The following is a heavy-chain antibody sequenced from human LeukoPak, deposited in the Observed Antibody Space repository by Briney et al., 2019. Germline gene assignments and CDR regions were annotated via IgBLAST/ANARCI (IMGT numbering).Heavy chain of an antibody. CDR3: ARDGDSSSWYVYYYYMDV. V-gene: IGHV1-2*02. J-gene: IGHJ6*03. CDR1: GYTFTGYY. Sequence: GASVKVSCKASGYTFTGYYMHWVRQAPGQGLEWMGWINPNSGGTNYAQKFQGRVTMTRDTSISTAYMELSRLRSDDTAVYYCARDGDSSSWYVYYYYMDVWGKGTTVTISS. D-gene: IGHD6-13*01. CDR2: INPNSGGT.